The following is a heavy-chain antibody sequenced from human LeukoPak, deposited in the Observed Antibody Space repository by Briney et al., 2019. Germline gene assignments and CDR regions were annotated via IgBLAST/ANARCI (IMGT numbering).Heavy chain of an antibody. Sequence: GGSLRLSCAASGFTFSSYGMHWVRQAPGKGLEWVAVISYDGSNKYYVDSVKGRFTISRDNAKNSLYLQMNSLRTEDTALYYCAKDSEHYYGSGSYFDYWGQGTLVTVSS. D-gene: IGHD3-10*01. CDR1: GFTFSSYG. J-gene: IGHJ4*02. CDR3: AKDSEHYYGSGSYFDY. V-gene: IGHV3-30*18. CDR2: ISYDGSNK.